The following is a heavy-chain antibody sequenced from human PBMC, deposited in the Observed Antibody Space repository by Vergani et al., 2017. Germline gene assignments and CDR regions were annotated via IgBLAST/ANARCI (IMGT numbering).Heavy chain of an antibody. CDR1: GYSISSGYY. V-gene: IGHV4-38-2*02. Sequence: QVQLQESGPGLVKPSETLSLTCTVSGYSISSGYYCGWIRQPPGKGLEWIGSIYHSGSTYYNPSLKSRVTISVDTSRNQFSLKLSSVTAADTAVYYCARSHHSSGWPRFFDYWGQGTLVTVSS. D-gene: IGHD6-19*01. CDR2: IYHSGST. J-gene: IGHJ4*02. CDR3: ARSHHSSGWPRFFDY.